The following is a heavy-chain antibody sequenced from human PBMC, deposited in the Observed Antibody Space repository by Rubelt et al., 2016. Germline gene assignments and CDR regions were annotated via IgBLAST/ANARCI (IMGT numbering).Heavy chain of an antibody. J-gene: IGHJ4*02. V-gene: IGHV3-74*02. D-gene: IGHD5-24*01. Sequence: DVQVVESGGGLVQPGGSLSLSCAASGFIFNKYWMHWVRQVPGEGLMWVSRINTKGSITHYADSVKGRFTLSRDNAKNTVYLEMNSLRAEDTAVYYCARPAVETDSDVFDYWGQGTLVTVSS. CDR1: GFIFNKYW. CDR3: ARPAVETDSDVFDY. CDR2: INTKGSIT.